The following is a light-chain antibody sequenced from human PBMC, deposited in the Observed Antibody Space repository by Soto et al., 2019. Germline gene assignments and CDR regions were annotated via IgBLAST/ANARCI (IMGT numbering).Light chain of an antibody. V-gene: IGLV1-44*01. CDR3: ASWDDSLSGWV. Sequence: QAVVTQPPSASGTPGQRVTISCSGITSNFGSNSVHWYRQLPGTAPTLLIYTNNQRPSGVPDRISGSRSGPSAFLAISGLQSEDEGDYYCASWDDSLSGWVFGGGTKLTVL. J-gene: IGLJ3*02. CDR2: TNN. CDR1: TSNFGSNS.